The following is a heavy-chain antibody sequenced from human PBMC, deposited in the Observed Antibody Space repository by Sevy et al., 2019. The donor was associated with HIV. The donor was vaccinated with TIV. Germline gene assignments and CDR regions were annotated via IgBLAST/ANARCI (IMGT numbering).Heavy chain of an antibody. Sequence: GGSLRLSCAASGFTFSSYWMTWVRQAPGKGLEWVANIKQDMSEKYYADSVKGRFTISRDNARNSLYLQMESLRAEDTAVYYCARAPQVTMRVVIGGLCFEFWGQGTLVTVSS. CDR2: IKQDMSEK. V-gene: IGHV3-7*01. CDR3: ARAPQVTMRVVIGGLCFEF. D-gene: IGHD3-10*01. J-gene: IGHJ4*02. CDR1: GFTFSSYW.